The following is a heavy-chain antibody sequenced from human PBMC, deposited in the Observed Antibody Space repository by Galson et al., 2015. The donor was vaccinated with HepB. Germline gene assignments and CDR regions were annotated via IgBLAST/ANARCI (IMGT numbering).Heavy chain of an antibody. J-gene: IGHJ4*02. V-gene: IGHV1-18*01. CDR3: TRVHPRGNIAAAGTIDY. Sequence: SVKVSCKASGYTFTSYGFSWVRQAPGQGLEWMGWISAYNGNTKFTQKLQGTVTLTTDTSTSTAYMELRSLRSDDTAVYYCTRVHPRGNIAAAGTIDYWGQGTLVTVSS. D-gene: IGHD6-13*01. CDR2: ISAYNGNT. CDR1: GYTFTSYG.